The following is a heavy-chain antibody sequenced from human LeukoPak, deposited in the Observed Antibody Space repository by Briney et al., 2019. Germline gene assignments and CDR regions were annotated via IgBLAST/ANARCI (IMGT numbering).Heavy chain of an antibody. CDR3: ARSGGSGWPYYYYYGMDV. Sequence: SETLSPTCTVSGGSISSYYWSWIRQPPGKGLEWIGYIYYSGSTNYNPSLKSRVTISVDTSKNQFSLKLSSVTAADTAVYYCARSGGSGWPYYYYYGMDVWGQGTTVTVSS. V-gene: IGHV4-59*01. CDR1: GGSISSYY. J-gene: IGHJ6*02. CDR2: IYYSGST. D-gene: IGHD6-19*01.